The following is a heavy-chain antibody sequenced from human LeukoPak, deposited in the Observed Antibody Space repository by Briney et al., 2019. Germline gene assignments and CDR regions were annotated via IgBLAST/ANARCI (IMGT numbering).Heavy chain of an antibody. Sequence: ASVKVSCKASGYTFTSHYMHWVRQVPEQGLEWMGIINPSGGSTSYAQKFQGRVTMTRDMSTRTDYMELSSLRYEDTAVYYCARDGGYCSGGSCTYYMDVWGKGTTVTISS. CDR2: INPSGGST. D-gene: IGHD2-15*01. CDR3: ARDGGYCSGGSCTYYMDV. CDR1: GYTFTSHY. J-gene: IGHJ6*03. V-gene: IGHV1-46*01.